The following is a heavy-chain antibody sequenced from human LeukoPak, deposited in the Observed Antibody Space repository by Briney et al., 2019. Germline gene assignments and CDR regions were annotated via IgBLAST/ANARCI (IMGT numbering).Heavy chain of an antibody. CDR1: GYTFTGYY. V-gene: IGHV1-2*02. D-gene: IGHD5-12*01. CDR3: ARGGYVPWPYYYYYGMDV. J-gene: IGHJ6*02. Sequence: ASVKVSCKASGYTFTGYYMHWVRQAPGQGLEWMGWINPNSGGTNYAQKFQGRVTMTRDTSISTAYMELSRLRSDDTAVYYCARGGYVPWPYYYYYGMDVWGQGTTVTVSS. CDR2: INPNSGGT.